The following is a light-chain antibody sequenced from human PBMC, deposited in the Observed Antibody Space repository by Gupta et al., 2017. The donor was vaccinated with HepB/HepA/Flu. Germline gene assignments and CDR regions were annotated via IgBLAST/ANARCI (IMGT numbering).Light chain of an antibody. Sequence: VITQSPATLSVSPGERATLSCRASQSVSSNLAWYQQKPGQAPRILIYGASTRSTGIPARYSGSGCGTEFTLTISSLQSEDFAGYYCQQYNNWPTWTFGQGTKVEIK. CDR1: QSVSSN. CDR2: GAS. V-gene: IGKV3-15*01. CDR3: QQYNNWPTWT. J-gene: IGKJ1*01.